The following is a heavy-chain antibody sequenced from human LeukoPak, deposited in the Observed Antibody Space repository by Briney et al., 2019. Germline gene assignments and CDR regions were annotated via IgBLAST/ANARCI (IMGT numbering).Heavy chain of an antibody. CDR2: IYHSGST. Sequence: PSETLSLTCAVSGYSISSGYYWGWIRQPPGKGLEWIGSIYHSGSTYYNPSLKSRVTISVDTSKNQFSLKLSSVTAADTAVYYCARDRSPPGYSSSWYPLDYWGQGTLVTVSS. D-gene: IGHD6-13*01. V-gene: IGHV4-38-2*02. J-gene: IGHJ4*02. CDR1: GYSISSGYY. CDR3: ARDRSPPGYSSSWYPLDY.